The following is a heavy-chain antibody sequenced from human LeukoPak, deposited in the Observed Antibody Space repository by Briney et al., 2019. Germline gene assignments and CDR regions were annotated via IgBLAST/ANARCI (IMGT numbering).Heavy chain of an antibody. Sequence: PGGSPRLSCAASGFTFSSYSMNWVRQAPGKGLEWVSSISSSSSYIYYADSVKGRFTISRDNAKNSLYLQMNSLRAEDTAVYYCARVGDIVVVPAEDYWGQGTLVTVSS. D-gene: IGHD2-2*01. CDR2: ISSSSSYI. V-gene: IGHV3-21*01. CDR3: ARVGDIVVVPAEDY. CDR1: GFTFSSYS. J-gene: IGHJ4*02.